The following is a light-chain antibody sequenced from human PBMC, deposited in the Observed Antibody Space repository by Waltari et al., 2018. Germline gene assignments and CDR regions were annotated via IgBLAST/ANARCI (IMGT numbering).Light chain of an antibody. CDR1: EFPRQD. CDR3: YSSDSTGLRV. Sequence: SYELTQPPSVSVSPGQTARITCSGHEFPRQDAYWFQQKAGQAPRLVIYEDTKRPSGIPERFSGSSSGTVATLTITGAQVDDEADYYCYSSDSTGLRVFGGGTTVVVL. CDR2: EDT. J-gene: IGLJ1*01. V-gene: IGLV3-10*01.